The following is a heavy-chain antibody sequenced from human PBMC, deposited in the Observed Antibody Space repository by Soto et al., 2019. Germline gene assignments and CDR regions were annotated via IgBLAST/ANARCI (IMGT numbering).Heavy chain of an antibody. CDR1: GFAFFSHV. CDR3: TKDVTGDVGADY. D-gene: IGHD2-21*02. J-gene: IGHJ4*02. Sequence: EVQLVESGGALVQPGGSLTLSCAASGFAFFSHVMSWVRQAPGKGLEWVSTVKTTGDTTFYAGPVKGRFTASRDDSKSTLFLHMNSLRVEDTATYYCTKDVTGDVGADYWGQGTPVTVSS. V-gene: IGHV3-23*04. CDR2: VKTTGDTT.